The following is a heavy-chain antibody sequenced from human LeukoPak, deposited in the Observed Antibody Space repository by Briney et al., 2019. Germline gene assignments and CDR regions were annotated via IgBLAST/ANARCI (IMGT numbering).Heavy chain of an antibody. J-gene: IGHJ1*01. CDR2: INWNGGST. D-gene: IGHD5-24*01. CDR3: VRLGRDGYTYGAAY. CDR1: GYSFDDYG. V-gene: IGHV3-20*04. Sequence: GGSLRLSCAGSGYSFDDYGVRWVRQVPGKGLEWVAGINWNGGSTGYAASVKGRCTISRDNAKTALYLEMNSLRAEDTAFYYCVRLGRDGYTYGAAYWGQGTLVTVSS.